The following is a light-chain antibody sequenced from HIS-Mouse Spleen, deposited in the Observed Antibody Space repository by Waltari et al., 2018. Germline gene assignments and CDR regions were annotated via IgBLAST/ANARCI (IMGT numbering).Light chain of an antibody. CDR3: CSYAGSSLV. Sequence: QSALTQPASVSGAPGQSITISCTGTSTDVGRYNLVSWYQHHPGKAPKLTITTVWYQQHPGKAPKLMIYEGSKRPSGVSNRFSGSKSGNTASLTISGLQAEDEADYYCCSYAGSSLVFGTGTKVTVL. J-gene: IGLJ1*01. CDR1: STDVGRYNL. CDR2: EGS. V-gene: IGLV2-23*01.